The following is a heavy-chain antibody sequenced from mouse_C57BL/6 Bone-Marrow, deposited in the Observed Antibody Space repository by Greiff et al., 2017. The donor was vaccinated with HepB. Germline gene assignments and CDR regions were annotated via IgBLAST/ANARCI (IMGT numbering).Heavy chain of an antibody. D-gene: IGHD1-1*01. V-gene: IGHV2-2*01. J-gene: IGHJ2*01. CDR3: ARGDYGSSLYYFDY. Sequence: VQGVESGPGLVQPSQSLSITCTVSGFSLTSYGVHWVRQSPGKGLEWLGVIWSGGSTDYNAAFISRLSISKDNSKSQVFFKMNSLQADDTAIYYCARGDYGSSLYYFDYWGQGTTLTVSS. CDR1: GFSLTSYG. CDR2: IWSGGST.